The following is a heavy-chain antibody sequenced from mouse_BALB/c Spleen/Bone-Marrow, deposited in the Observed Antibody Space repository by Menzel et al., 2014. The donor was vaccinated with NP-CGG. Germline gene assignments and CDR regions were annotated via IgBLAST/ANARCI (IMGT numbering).Heavy chain of an antibody. D-gene: IGHD2-14*01. CDR2: IDPANGNT. J-gene: IGHJ1*01. V-gene: IGHV14-3*02. Sequence: VQLQQPGAELVKPGASVKLFCTASGFNIKDTYMHWVKQRPEQGLEWIGRIDPANGNTKYDPKFQGKATITADTSSNTAYLQLSSLTSEDTAVYYCASYRYAWYFDVWGAGTTVTVSS. CDR1: GFNIKDTY. CDR3: ASYRYAWYFDV.